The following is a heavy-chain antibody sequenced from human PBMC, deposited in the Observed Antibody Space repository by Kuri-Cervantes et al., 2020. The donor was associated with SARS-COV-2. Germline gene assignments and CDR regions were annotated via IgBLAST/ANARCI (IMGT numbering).Heavy chain of an antibody. J-gene: IGHJ6*03. D-gene: IGHD6-13*01. CDR3: ARVTRAGAAAFRWDYMDV. CDR2: INHSGST. CDR1: GGSFSGYY. Sequence: SETLSLTCAVYGGSFSGYYWSWIRQPPGKGLEWIGEINHSGSTNYNPSLKSRVTISVDTSKNQFPLKLSSVTAADTAVYYCARVTRAGAAAFRWDYMDVWGKGTTVTVSS. V-gene: IGHV4-34*01.